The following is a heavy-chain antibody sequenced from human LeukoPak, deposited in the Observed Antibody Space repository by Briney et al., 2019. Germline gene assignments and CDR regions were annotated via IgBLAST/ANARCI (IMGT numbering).Heavy chain of an antibody. D-gene: IGHD6-19*01. V-gene: IGHV3-15*01. CDR1: GFTFRNAW. J-gene: IGHJ4*02. CDR2: IKSKTDGGTT. CDR3: TTEAEAVAGGIDY. Sequence: GWSLRLSCAASGFTFRNAWMSWVRQAPGKGLEWVGRIKSKTDGGTTDYVAPVKGRFTISRDDSKNTLYLQMNSLKTEDTAVYYCTTEAEAVAGGIDYWGQGTLVTVSS.